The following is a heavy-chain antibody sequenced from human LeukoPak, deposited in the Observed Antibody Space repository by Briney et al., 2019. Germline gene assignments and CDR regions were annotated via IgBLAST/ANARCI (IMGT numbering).Heavy chain of an antibody. Sequence: ASVKVSCKASGYTFTGYYMHWVRQAPGQGLEWMGWINPNSGGTNYAQKFQGRVTMTRDTSTSTAYMELSRLRSDDTAVYYCASSSNPLYCSSTSCHNPHGHNDAFDIWGQGTMVTVSS. D-gene: IGHD2-2*02. J-gene: IGHJ3*02. CDR1: GYTFTGYY. CDR2: INPNSGGT. V-gene: IGHV1-2*02. CDR3: ASSSNPLYCSSTSCHNPHGHNDAFDI.